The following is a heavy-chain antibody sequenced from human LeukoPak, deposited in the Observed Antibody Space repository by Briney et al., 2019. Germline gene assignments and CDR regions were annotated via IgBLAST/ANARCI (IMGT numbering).Heavy chain of an antibody. Sequence: PGGSLRLSCAASGFTFSSYGMHWVRQAPGKGLEWVAVIWYDGSNKYYADSVKGRFTISRDNSKNTLYLQMNSLRAEDTGVYYCARAANIAVAGTVPLDYWGQGTLVTVSS. CDR1: GFTFSSYG. CDR2: IWYDGSNK. CDR3: ARAANIAVAGTVPLDY. V-gene: IGHV3-33*01. D-gene: IGHD6-19*01. J-gene: IGHJ4*02.